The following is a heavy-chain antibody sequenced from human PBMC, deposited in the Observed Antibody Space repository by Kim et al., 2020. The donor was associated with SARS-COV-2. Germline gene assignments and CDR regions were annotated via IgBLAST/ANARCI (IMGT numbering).Heavy chain of an antibody. J-gene: IGHJ6*02. CDR1: GGSISSSSYY. V-gene: IGHV4-39*01. D-gene: IGHD3-3*01. CDR3: ARHHYDFWSGYFEGAYYYGMDV. CDR2: IYYSGST. Sequence: SETLSLTCTVSGGSISSSSYYWGWIRQPPGKGLEWIGSIYYSGSTYYNPSLKSRVTISVDTSKNQFSLKLSSVTAADTAVYYCARHHYDFWSGYFEGAYYYGMDVWGQGTTVTVSS.